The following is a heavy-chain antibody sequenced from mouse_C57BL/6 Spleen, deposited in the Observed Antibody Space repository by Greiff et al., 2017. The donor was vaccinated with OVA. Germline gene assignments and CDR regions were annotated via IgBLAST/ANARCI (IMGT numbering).Heavy chain of an antibody. J-gene: IGHJ1*03. CDR3: ARHYYGSSYDWYFDV. V-gene: IGHV3-6*01. Sequence: EVKLVESGPGLVKPSQSLSLTCSVTGYSITSGYYWNWIRQFPGNKLEWMGYISYDGSNNYNPSLKNRISITRDTSKNQFFLKLNSVTTEDTATYYCARHYYGSSYDWYFDVWGTGTTVTVSS. CDR2: ISYDGSN. D-gene: IGHD1-1*01. CDR1: GYSITSGYY.